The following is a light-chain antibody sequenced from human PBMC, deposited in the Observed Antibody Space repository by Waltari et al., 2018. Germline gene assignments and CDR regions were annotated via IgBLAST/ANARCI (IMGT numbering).Light chain of an antibody. CDR1: QRISSY. Sequence: IVLTQSPATLSLSPGERATLSCRASQRISSYLAWYQQRPGQSPRLLIYDASNRATGIPARFSGSGSGTDFTLTISSLEPEDFAVYYCQHRGHWPPVATFGPGTIVD. CDR3: QHRGHWPPVAT. CDR2: DAS. V-gene: IGKV3-11*01. J-gene: IGKJ3*01.